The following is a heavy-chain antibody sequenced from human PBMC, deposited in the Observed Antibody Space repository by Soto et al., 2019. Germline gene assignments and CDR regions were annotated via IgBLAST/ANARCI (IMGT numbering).Heavy chain of an antibody. Sequence: PGGSVRLSCSCSGLTFSSHWLPCVRQAPGKGLEGVANIKQDGSEKYYLDSVNGRFTISIDNDKNSLFLQMNSLRVEDTAVYYCASRPSHVSYYGVSDYWGQGTPVTVSS. J-gene: IGHJ4*02. CDR1: GLTFSSHW. CDR2: IKQDGSEK. CDR3: ASRPSHVSYYGVSDY. V-gene: IGHV3-7*03. D-gene: IGHD3-3*01.